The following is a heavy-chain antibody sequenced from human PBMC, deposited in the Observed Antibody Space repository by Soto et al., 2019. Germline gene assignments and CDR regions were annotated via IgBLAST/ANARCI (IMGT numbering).Heavy chain of an antibody. J-gene: IGHJ5*02. D-gene: IGHD3-16*02. Sequence: QVQLVQSGAEVKKPGSSVKVSCKASGGTFSSYAISWVRQAPGQGLEWMGGIIPIFGTANYAQKFQGRVRITADESTSXXYXEXXSLRSEDTAVYYCARAIDYDYVWGSYRYSYNWFDPWGQGTLVTVSS. V-gene: IGHV1-69*12. CDR1: GGTFSSYA. CDR2: IIPIFGTA. CDR3: ARAIDYDYVWGSYRYSYNWFDP.